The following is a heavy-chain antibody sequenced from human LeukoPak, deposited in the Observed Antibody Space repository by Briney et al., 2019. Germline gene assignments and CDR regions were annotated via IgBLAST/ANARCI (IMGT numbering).Heavy chain of an antibody. V-gene: IGHV3-23*01. CDR1: GFTFSSYA. CDR2: ISGGGGST. D-gene: IGHD2-2*01. Sequence: GGSLRLSCAASGFTFSSYAMSWVRQAPGKGLEGVSAISGGGGSTYYADSMKGRFTIARDNSKNTLYLQMHSLRAEDTAVYYCAKNREYHLPPYADCYFDYWGQGTLVTVSS. J-gene: IGHJ4*02. CDR3: AKNREYHLPPYADCYFDY.